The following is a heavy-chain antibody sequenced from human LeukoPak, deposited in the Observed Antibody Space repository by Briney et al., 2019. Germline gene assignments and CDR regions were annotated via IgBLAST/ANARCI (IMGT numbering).Heavy chain of an antibody. CDR1: GFTFSSYG. D-gene: IGHD4-17*01. Sequence: GGSLRLSCAASGFTFSSYGMHWVRQAPGKGLEWVAVIWYDGSNKYYADSVKGRFTISRDNSKNTLYLQMNGLRAEDTAVYYCARSENDYGDFWAYYWGQGALVTVSS. J-gene: IGHJ4*02. CDR3: ARSENDYGDFWAYY. V-gene: IGHV3-33*01. CDR2: IWYDGSNK.